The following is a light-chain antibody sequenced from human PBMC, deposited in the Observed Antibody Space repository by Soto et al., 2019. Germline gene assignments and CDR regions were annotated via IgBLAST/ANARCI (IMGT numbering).Light chain of an antibody. V-gene: IGLV2-14*01. CDR1: SSDVGGYNY. Sequence: QSALTQPASVSGSPGQSITISCTGSSSDVGGYNYASWYQQHPGKVPKLMIYEVTNRPSGVSIRFSGSKSGNTASLTISGLRAEDEADYFCASFTSTGTQVLGPGTKVTVL. CDR2: EVT. J-gene: IGLJ1*01. CDR3: ASFTSTGTQV.